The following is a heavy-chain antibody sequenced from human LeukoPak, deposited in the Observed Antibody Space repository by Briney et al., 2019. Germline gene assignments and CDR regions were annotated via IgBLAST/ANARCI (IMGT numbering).Heavy chain of an antibody. CDR3: AKETRYSSGGVDY. D-gene: IGHD6-19*01. J-gene: IGHJ4*02. CDR1: GFTFSSYA. Sequence: GGSLRLSCAASGFTFSSYAMHWVRQAPGRGLEWVSAISGGGDSAYYADSVKGRFTISRDNSRNTLYLQMNSLRAEDTAVYFCAKETRYSSGGVDYWGQGTLVTVSS. CDR2: ISGGGDSA. V-gene: IGHV3-23*01.